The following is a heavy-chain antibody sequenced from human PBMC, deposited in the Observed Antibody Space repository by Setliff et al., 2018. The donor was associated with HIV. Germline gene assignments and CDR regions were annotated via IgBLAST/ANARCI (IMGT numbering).Heavy chain of an antibody. J-gene: IGHJ4*02. Sequence: GGSLRLSCAASGFIFSEHYMSWIRQAPGKGLEWVSYISSGGTILHYADSVKGRFTISRDNSKNTLYLQMNSLRAEDTAVYYCTKDSGDGYNYVAYYFDYWGQGTLVTVSS. V-gene: IGHV3-11*01. D-gene: IGHD5-12*01. CDR2: ISSGGTIL. CDR3: TKDSGDGYNYVAYYFDY. CDR1: GFIFSEHY.